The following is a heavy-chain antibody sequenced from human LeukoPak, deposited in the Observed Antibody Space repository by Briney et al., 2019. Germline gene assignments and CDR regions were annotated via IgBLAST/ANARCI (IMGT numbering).Heavy chain of an antibody. V-gene: IGHV3-23*01. CDR1: GFIFNTYV. CDR2: ISGSGGST. D-gene: IGHD5-12*01. J-gene: IGHJ4*02. Sequence: GGSLRLSCAASGFIFNTYVMSWVRQAPGKGLEWVSAISGSGGSTYYADSVKGRFTISRDNSKNTLYLQMNSLRAEDTAVYYCAKDKKGGYSGYDLYFLDYWGQGTLVTVSS. CDR3: AKDKKGGYSGYDLYFLDY.